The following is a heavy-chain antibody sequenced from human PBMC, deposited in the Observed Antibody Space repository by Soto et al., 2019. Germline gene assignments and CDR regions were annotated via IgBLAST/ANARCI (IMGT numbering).Heavy chain of an antibody. CDR1: GFTFSSYS. J-gene: IGHJ4*02. D-gene: IGHD4-4*01. CDR2: ISSSNSTI. Sequence: GGSLRLSCSASGFTFSSYSMNGVRQAPGKGLEWVSYISSSNSTIYYADSVKGRFTISRDNAKNSLYLQMNSLRAEDTVVYYCASLLGTMTTVHFDYWGQGTLVTVSS. CDR3: ASLLGTMTTVHFDY. V-gene: IGHV3-48*01.